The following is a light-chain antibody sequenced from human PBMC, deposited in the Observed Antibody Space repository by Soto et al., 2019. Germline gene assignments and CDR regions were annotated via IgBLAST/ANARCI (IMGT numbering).Light chain of an antibody. CDR2: AAS. CDR3: QQSDRTPYT. Sequence: DIQLTQSPSSLSASVGDRVTITCRTSQSITNYLNWYQQKPGEAPKVLIYAASTLQSGVPSRFSGSGSGTDFTLTISSLHPEDFATYYCQQSDRTPYTFGQGTKLEIK. V-gene: IGKV1-39*01. J-gene: IGKJ2*01. CDR1: QSITNY.